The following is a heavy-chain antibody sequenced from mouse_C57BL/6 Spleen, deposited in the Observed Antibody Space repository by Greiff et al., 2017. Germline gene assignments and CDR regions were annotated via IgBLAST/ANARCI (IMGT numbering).Heavy chain of an antibody. V-gene: IGHV1-5*01. CDR2: IYPGNSDT. CDR1: GYTFTSYW. D-gene: IGHD2-5*01. CDR3: TRVYSNPCLAY. Sequence: VQLQQPGTVLARPGASVKMSCKTSGYTFTSYWMHWVQQRHGQGLEWIGAIYPGNSDTSYNQTFQGKAKLTAVTSASTADMGHSSLTNEDSAVYNCTRVYSNPCLAYWGQGTLVTVSA. J-gene: IGHJ3*01.